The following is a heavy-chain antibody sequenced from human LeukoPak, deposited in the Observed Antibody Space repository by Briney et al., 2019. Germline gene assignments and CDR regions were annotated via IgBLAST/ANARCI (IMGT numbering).Heavy chain of an antibody. J-gene: IGHJ4*02. CDR3: ARDSTYYYGSVRGYYFDY. D-gene: IGHD3-10*01. V-gene: IGHV4-59*01. CDR2: IYYSGST. Sequence: SETLSLTCTVSGGSISSYYWSWIRQPPGKGLEWIGYIYYSGSTNYNPSLKSRVTITVDTSKNQFSLKLSSVTAADTAVYYCARDSTYYYGSVRGYYFDYWGQGTLVTVSS. CDR1: GGSISSYY.